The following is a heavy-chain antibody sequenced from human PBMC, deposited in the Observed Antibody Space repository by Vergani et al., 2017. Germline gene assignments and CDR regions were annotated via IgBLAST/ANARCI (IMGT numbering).Heavy chain of an antibody. V-gene: IGHV4-4*02. J-gene: IGHJ4*02. D-gene: IGHD2-21*01. CDR1: GGSLSSSNW. Sequence: QVQLQESGPGLVKPSGPLSLTCAVSGGSLSSSNWWSWVRQPPGKGLEWIGEIYHSGSTQYNPSLKSRVTISVDKSKNQFSLKLSSVTAADTAVYYCARSVVADAHYFDYWGQGTLVTVSS. CDR2: IYHSGST. CDR3: ARSVVADAHYFDY.